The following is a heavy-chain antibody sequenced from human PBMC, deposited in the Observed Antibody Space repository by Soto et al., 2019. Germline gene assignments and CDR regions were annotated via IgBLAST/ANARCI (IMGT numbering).Heavy chain of an antibody. CDR2: INAGNGNT. CDR1: GGTFGSYA. J-gene: IGHJ3*02. V-gene: IGHV1-3*01. D-gene: IGHD1-26*01. Sequence: GXSVNVTWKASGGTFGSYAISWLLQTPVQRLEWMGWINAGNGNTKYSQKFQGRVTITRDTSASTAYMELSSLRSDHMAVYYCARGGVIVGAPNAAFDIWGHGTMVNVSS. CDR3: ARGGVIVGAPNAAFDI.